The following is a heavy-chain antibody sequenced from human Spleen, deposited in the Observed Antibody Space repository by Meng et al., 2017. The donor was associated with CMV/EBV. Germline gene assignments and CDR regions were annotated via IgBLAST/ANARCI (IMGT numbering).Heavy chain of an antibody. Sequence: GESLKISCGTSGLTFSNYGMHWVRQAPGKGLEWVAFIRYDASNTYYADSVKGRFTISRDNSKNTLYLQMNSLRVEDTAVYYCAKERTTDYGDWGFDYWGQGTLVTVSS. CDR1: GLTFSNYG. CDR3: AKERTTDYGDWGFDY. V-gene: IGHV3-30*02. J-gene: IGHJ4*02. CDR2: IRYDASNT. D-gene: IGHD4-17*01.